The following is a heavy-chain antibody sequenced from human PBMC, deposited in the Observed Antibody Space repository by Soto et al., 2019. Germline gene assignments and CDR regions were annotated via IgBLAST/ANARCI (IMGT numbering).Heavy chain of an antibody. V-gene: IGHV3-30-3*01. Sequence: QVQLVESGGGVVQPGGSLRLSCAASGFTFRNYAMHWVRKAPGKGLEFLAVIAYDGSNAFYRDSVKGRFTISRDNSKNALYLTMNSLRSEDTGVYYCARGDREDVLVVVGARPGEYGIDIWGQGTTVTVSS. CDR3: ARGDREDVLVVVGARPGEYGIDI. J-gene: IGHJ6*02. D-gene: IGHD2-15*01. CDR2: IAYDGSNA. CDR1: GFTFRNYA.